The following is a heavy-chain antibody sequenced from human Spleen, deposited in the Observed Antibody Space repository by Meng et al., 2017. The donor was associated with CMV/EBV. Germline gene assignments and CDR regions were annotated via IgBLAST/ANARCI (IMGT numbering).Heavy chain of an antibody. CDR1: GFTFSSYA. J-gene: IGHJ4*02. Sequence: GASLKISCAASGFTFSSYAMSWVRQAPGKGLEWVSSISGSSSRTYYADSVKGRFSISRDNSKNTLYLQMNSLRVEDTAVYYCAKYVVTATRGAFDYWGQGTLVTVSS. CDR2: ISGSSSRT. V-gene: IGHV3-23*01. D-gene: IGHD2-15*01. CDR3: AKYVVTATRGAFDY.